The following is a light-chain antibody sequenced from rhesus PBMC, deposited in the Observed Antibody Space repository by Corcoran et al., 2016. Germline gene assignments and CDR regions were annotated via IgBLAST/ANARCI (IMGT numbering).Light chain of an antibody. CDR1: QTFSSY. CDR2: AAS. CDR3: QQHNSHPYS. J-gene: IGKJ2*01. Sequence: DIQMTQSPSSLSASVGDRVTITCRAIQTFSSYLAWYQQTQGKVPKLLSNAASSLESWVQSRFSGSGSGTEFTLTISSLQPEDFATYYCQQHNSHPYSFGQGTKVEIK. V-gene: IGKV1S5*01.